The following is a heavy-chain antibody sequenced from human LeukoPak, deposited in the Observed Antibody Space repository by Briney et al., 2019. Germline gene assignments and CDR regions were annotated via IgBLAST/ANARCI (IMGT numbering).Heavy chain of an antibody. Sequence: GGSLRLSCAASGFTFSSYAMSWVRQAPGKGLEWVSAISGSGGSTYYADSAKGRFTISRDNSKNTLYLQMNSLRAEDTAVYYCAKTPRSTGRSSTFDYWGQGTLVTVSS. CDR3: AKTPRSTGRSSTFDY. J-gene: IGHJ4*02. D-gene: IGHD3-9*01. CDR1: GFTFSSYA. V-gene: IGHV3-23*01. CDR2: ISGSGGST.